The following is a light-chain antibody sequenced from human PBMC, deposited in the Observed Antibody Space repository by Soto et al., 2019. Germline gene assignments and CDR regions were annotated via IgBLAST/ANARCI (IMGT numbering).Light chain of an antibody. J-gene: IGLJ7*01. V-gene: IGLV4-69*01. Sequence: QLVLTQSPSASASLGASVKLTCTLISGHSSYAIAWHQQQPEKGPRYLMKLNSDGTHSKGDGIPDRFSGSSSGAERYLTISRLQSEDEADYYCQTWGTGIYVFGGGTQLTVL. CDR3: QTWGTGIYV. CDR2: LNSDGTH. CDR1: SGHSSYA.